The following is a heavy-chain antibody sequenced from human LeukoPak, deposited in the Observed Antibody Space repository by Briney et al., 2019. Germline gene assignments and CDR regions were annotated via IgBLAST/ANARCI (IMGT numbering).Heavy chain of an antibody. CDR2: IYYSGST. Sequence: SETPSLTCTLSRGALSSSSYYWGWIRHPPGKGLEWIGSIYYSGSTYYNPSLKSRVTISVDTSKTQFSLKLSSVTAADTAVYYCASTIKAVDIVVVPAAIAFDYWGKGTLVTVSS. CDR1: RGALSSSSYY. V-gene: IGHV4-39*01. J-gene: IGHJ4*02. CDR3: ASTIKAVDIVVVPAAIAFDY. D-gene: IGHD2-2*01.